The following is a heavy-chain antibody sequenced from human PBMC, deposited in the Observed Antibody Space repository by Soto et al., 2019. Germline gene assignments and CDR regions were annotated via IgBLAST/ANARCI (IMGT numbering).Heavy chain of an antibody. CDR1: GDTFTTYD. V-gene: IGHV1-8*01. CDR2: INPNSGNI. Sequence: GASVKVSCKASGDTFTTYDINWVRQATGHGLEWMGWINPNSGNIGYAQRFQGRVTMTRDTAIRTAYMEVSSLRSDDTAVYYCARGRASGSYYLLEYWGQGTLVIVS. J-gene: IGHJ4*02. CDR3: ARGRASGSYYLLEY. D-gene: IGHD3-10*01.